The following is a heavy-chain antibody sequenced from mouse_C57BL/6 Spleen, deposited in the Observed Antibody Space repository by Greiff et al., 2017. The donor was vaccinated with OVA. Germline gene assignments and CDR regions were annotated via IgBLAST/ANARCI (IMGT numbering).Heavy chain of an antibody. CDR2: ISSGGSYT. CDR3: ARVRDYGSSYYFDY. D-gene: IGHD1-1*01. V-gene: IGHV5-6*01. J-gene: IGHJ2*01. CDR1: GFTFSSYG. Sequence: EVQGVESGGDLVKPGGSLKLSCAASGFTFSSYGMSWVRQTPDKRLEWVATISSGGSYTYYPDSVKGRFTISRDNAKNTLYLQMSSRKSEDTAMYYCARVRDYGSSYYFDYWGQGTTLTVAS.